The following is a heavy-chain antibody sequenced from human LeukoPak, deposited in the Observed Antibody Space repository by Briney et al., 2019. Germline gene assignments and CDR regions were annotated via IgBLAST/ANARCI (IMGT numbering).Heavy chain of an antibody. V-gene: IGHV3-30*18. CDR2: ISYDGSNK. J-gene: IGHJ4*02. CDR1: GFTFSSYG. CDR3: AKALHGDTVIVDY. Sequence: PGGSLRLSCAASGFTFSSYGMHWVRQAPGKGLEWVAVISYDGSNKYYADSVKGRFTISRDNSKNTLYLQMNSLRAEDTAAYYCAKALHGDTVIVDYCGQGALVTASS. D-gene: IGHD4-17*01.